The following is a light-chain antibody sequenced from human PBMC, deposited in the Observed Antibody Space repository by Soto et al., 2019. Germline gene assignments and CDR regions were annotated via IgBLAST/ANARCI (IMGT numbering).Light chain of an antibody. Sequence: EIVMTQSPATLSVSPGERATLSCRASQSISTELAWYQQKPGQPPRLLIYSASTRATGVPARFTGSGSGSECTLTISWLQSEDFGLYYCQQGDNWPLTFGQGTRLEI. J-gene: IGKJ2*01. CDR2: SAS. CDR1: QSISTE. V-gene: IGKV3-15*01. CDR3: QQGDNWPLT.